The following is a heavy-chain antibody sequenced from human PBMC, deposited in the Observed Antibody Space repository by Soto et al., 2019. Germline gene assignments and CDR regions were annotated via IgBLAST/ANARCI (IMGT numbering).Heavy chain of an antibody. CDR3: TTSGTSVAYCGGDCYDGAFDI. CDR2: IKSKTDGGTT. CDR1: GFTFSNAW. Sequence: GGSLRLSCAASGFTFSNAWMSWVRQAPGKGLEWVGRIKSKTDGGTTDYAAPVKGRFTISRDDSKNTLYLQMNSLKTEDTAVYYCTTSGTSVAYCGGDCYDGAFDIWGQGTMVTVSS. V-gene: IGHV3-15*01. D-gene: IGHD2-21*02. J-gene: IGHJ3*02.